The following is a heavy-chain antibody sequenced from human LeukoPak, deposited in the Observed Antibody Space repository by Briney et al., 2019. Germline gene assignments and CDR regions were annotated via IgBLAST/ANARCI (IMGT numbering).Heavy chain of an antibody. J-gene: IGHJ4*02. CDR3: VRGTGY. CDR2: ISSNGDNT. CDR1: GFTFSTYV. Sequence: GGSLRLSCSVSGFTFSTYVMHWVRQAPGKGLEYVSAISSNGDNTYYAGSVKGRFTISRDNSKNTLYLQMSSLRADDTAVYYCVRGTGYWGQGTLVTVSS. V-gene: IGHV3-64D*06.